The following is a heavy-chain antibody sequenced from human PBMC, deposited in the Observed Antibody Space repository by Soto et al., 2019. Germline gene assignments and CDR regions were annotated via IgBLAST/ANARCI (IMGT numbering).Heavy chain of an antibody. CDR2: MNPNSGNT. V-gene: IGHV1-8*01. CDR3: ARGFFGYSYGYDAFDI. J-gene: IGHJ3*02. CDR1: GYTFTSYD. Sequence: QVQLVQSGAEVKKPGASVKVSCKASGYTFTSYDINWVRQATGQGLEWMGWMNPNSGNTGYAQKVQGRVTMTRNTSTSTADMELSSLRSEDTAVYYCARGFFGYSYGYDAFDIWGQGTMVTVSS. D-gene: IGHD5-18*01.